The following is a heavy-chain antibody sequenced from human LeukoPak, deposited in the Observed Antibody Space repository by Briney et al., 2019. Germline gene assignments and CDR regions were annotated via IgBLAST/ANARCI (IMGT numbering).Heavy chain of an antibody. CDR3: ARGRGDRRDGYNYFDY. CDR1: GVSFSGYY. Sequence: SETLSLTCAVYGVSFSGYYWSWIRQPPGKGLEWIGEINHSGSTNYNPSLKSRVTISVDTSKNQFSLKLSSVTAADTAVYYCARGRGDRRDGYNYFDYWGQGTLVTVSS. J-gene: IGHJ4*02. CDR2: INHSGST. V-gene: IGHV4-34*01. D-gene: IGHD5-24*01.